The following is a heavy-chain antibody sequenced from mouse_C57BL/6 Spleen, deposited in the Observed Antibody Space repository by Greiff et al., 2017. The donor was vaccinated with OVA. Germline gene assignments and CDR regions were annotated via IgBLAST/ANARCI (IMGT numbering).Heavy chain of an antibody. CDR1: GYTFTTYP. Sequence: QVQLKQSGAELVKPGASVKMSCKASGYTFTTYPIEWMKQNHGKSLEWIGNFHPYNDDTKHNEKFKGKATLTVEKSSSTVYLELSRLTSDDSAVYYCARGDDYDYWYFDVWGTGTTVTVSS. V-gene: IGHV1-47*01. CDR2: FHPYNDDT. D-gene: IGHD2-4*01. J-gene: IGHJ1*03. CDR3: ARGDDYDYWYFDV.